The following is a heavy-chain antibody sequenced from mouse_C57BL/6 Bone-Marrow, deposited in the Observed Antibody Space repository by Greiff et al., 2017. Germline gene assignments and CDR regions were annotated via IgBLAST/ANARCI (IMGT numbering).Heavy chain of an antibody. CDR2: ISYSGST. J-gene: IGHJ1*03. CDR1: GYSITSDY. CDR3: ARMGYWSSYWYFDV. D-gene: IGHD2-3*01. Sequence: EVKLLESGPGLAKPSQTLSLTCSVTGYSITSDYWNCTRTFPGNKFEYMGYISYSGSTYYNPSLKSRISITRDTSKNQYYLQLNSVTTEDTATYYGARMGYWSSYWYFDVWGTGTTVTVSS. V-gene: IGHV3-8*01.